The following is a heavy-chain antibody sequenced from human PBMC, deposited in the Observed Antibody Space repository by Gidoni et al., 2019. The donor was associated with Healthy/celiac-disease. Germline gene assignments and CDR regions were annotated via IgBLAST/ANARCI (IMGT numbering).Heavy chain of an antibody. CDR1: GGSFSGYY. D-gene: IGHD6-19*01. V-gene: IGHV4-34*01. Sequence: QVQLQQCGAGLLKPSETLSLTCAVYGGSFSGYYWSWIRQPPGKGLEWIGEINHSGSTNYNPSLKSRVTISVDTSKNQFSLKLSSVTAADTAVYYCARGTGYQWLAWFDYWGQGTLVTVSS. CDR3: ARGTGYQWLAWFDY. J-gene: IGHJ4*02. CDR2: INHSGST.